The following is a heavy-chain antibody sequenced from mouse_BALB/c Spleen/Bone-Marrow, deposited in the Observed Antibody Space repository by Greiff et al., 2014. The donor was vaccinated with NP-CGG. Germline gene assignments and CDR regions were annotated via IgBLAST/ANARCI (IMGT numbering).Heavy chain of an antibody. V-gene: IGHV14-3*02. Sequence: DVQLQESGAELVKPGASVKLSYTASGFNIKDPYIHWVKQRPVQGLGWIGRIDPASDNTQYDPKFQDKATITADTSSNTAYLHLGGLTSEDTAVYFCASLTGTFDFWGRGTTLTVSS. D-gene: IGHD4-1*01. CDR1: GFNIKDPY. CDR3: ASLTGTFDF. J-gene: IGHJ2*01. CDR2: IDPASDNT.